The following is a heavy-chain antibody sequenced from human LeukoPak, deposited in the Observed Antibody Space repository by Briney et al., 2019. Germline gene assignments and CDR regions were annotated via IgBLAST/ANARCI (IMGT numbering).Heavy chain of an antibody. D-gene: IGHD5-24*01. Sequence: GGSLRLSCAASGFTFSSYAMSWDRQAPGRGLEWVSAISASGGSTYYADSVKGRFTISRDNSKNTLFLQMNSLRAEDTALYYCAKDGDDYDRNYWYFDLWGRGTLVTVSS. CDR3: AKDGDDYDRNYWYFDL. J-gene: IGHJ2*01. V-gene: IGHV3-23*01. CDR1: GFTFSSYA. CDR2: ISASGGST.